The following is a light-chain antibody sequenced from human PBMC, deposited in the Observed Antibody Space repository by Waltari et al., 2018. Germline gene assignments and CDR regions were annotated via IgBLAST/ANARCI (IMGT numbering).Light chain of an antibody. CDR3: AVWDDSRYGEV. V-gene: IGLV1-44*01. CDR2: SND. CDR1: NSNIGSNA. J-gene: IGLJ2*01. Sequence: QSVLTQPPSVSGTPGQRVTISCSGSNSNIGSNAVNWYQQVTGRAPKLLIYSNDKRPSGVPDRFSGSNSGTSAALAISGLQSEDESDYFCAVWDDSRYGEVFGGGTKLTVL.